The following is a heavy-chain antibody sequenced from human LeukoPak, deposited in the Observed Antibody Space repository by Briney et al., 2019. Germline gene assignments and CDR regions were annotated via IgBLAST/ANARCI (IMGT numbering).Heavy chain of an antibody. CDR3: ARYGYGFDC. CDR1: GGSISTYY. J-gene: IGHJ4*02. Sequence: PSETLSLTCSVSGGSISTYYWSWIRQLPGKGLEWIGYIYYTGTTNYNPSLRSRVTISVDTSRNQFSLKLSSVTAADTAVYYCARYGYGFDCWGQGTLVTVSS. V-gene: IGHV4-59*01. CDR2: IYYTGTT. D-gene: IGHD5-12*01.